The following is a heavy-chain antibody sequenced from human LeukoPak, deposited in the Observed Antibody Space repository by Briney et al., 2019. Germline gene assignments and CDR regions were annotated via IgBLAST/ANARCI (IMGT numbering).Heavy chain of an antibody. CDR3: ARLAGSSWYVTDY. Sequence: VKVSCKASGYTFTSYDINWVRQATGQGLEWMGWMNPNSGNTGYAQKFQGRVTITRNTSISTAYMELSSLRSEDTAVYYCARLAGSSWYVTDYWGQGTLVTVSS. CDR2: MNPNSGNT. D-gene: IGHD6-13*01. V-gene: IGHV1-8*03. CDR1: GYTFTSYD. J-gene: IGHJ4*02.